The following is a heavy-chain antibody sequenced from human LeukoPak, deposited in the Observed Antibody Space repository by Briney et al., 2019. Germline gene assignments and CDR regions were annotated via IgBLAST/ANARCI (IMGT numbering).Heavy chain of an antibody. CDR2: IKEDGNAK. CDR1: GFTFSSSW. D-gene: IGHD3-3*01. Sequence: GGSLRLSCAASGFTFSSSWMSWVRQAPGRGLEWVANIKEDGNAKYYVDSVKGRFTISRDNAKNSLYLQMNSLRAEDTAVYYCARRGAAYYDFWSAYSSYWGQGTLVTVSS. CDR3: ARRGAAYYDFWSAYSSY. V-gene: IGHV3-7*01. J-gene: IGHJ4*02.